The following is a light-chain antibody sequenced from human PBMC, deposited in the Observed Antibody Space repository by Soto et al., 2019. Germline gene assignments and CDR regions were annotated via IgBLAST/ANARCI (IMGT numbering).Light chain of an antibody. Sequence: DIQMTQSPSSLSASVGDRVTITCRASQNINNYLNWYQQKPGKPPKLLIYAASNLQSGVPSRFSGSGSGTTVTLTISSLQPEDVATYYCQRRTVGGGTNVEIK. CDR1: QNINNY. V-gene: IGKV1-39*01. J-gene: IGKJ4*01. CDR2: AAS. CDR3: QRRT.